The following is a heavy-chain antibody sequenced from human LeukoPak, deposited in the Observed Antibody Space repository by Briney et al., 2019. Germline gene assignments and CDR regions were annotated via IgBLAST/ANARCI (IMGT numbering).Heavy chain of an antibody. CDR2: IYYSGST. V-gene: IGHV4-39*07. Sequence: SETLSLTCTVSGGSISSSSYYWGWIRQPPGKGLEWIGSIYYSGSTYYNPSLKSRVTISVDTSKNQFSLKLSSVTAADTAVYYCARGYCSGGSCYSVPIDYWGQGTLVTVSS. CDR1: GGSISSSSYY. D-gene: IGHD2-15*01. J-gene: IGHJ4*02. CDR3: ARGYCSGGSCYSVPIDY.